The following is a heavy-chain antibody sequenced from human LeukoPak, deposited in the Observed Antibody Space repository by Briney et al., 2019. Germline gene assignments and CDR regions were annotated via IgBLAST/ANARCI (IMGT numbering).Heavy chain of an antibody. J-gene: IGHJ4*02. V-gene: IGHV4-39*07. CDR2: IYYSGST. CDR3: ARATLRFLEWYNPYYFDY. Sequence: PSETLSLTCTVSGGSISSSSYYWGWIRQPPGKGLEWIGSIYYSGSTYYNPSLKSRVTISVDTSKNQFSLKLSSVTAADTAVYYCARATLRFLEWYNPYYFDYWGQGTLVTVSS. D-gene: IGHD3-3*01. CDR1: GGSISSSSYY.